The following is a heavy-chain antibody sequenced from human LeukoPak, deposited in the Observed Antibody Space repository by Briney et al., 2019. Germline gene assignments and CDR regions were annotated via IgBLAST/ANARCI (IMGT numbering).Heavy chain of an antibody. CDR3: ARESWFGSFDY. CDR1: GFTVSSNY. Sequence: AGGSLRLSCAASGFTVSSNYMSWVRQAPGRGLEWVSVIYSGGSTYYADSVKGRFTISRDNSKNTLYLQVNSLRAEDTAVYYCARESWFGSFDYWGQGTLVTVSS. V-gene: IGHV3-53*01. J-gene: IGHJ4*02. D-gene: IGHD3-10*01. CDR2: IYSGGST.